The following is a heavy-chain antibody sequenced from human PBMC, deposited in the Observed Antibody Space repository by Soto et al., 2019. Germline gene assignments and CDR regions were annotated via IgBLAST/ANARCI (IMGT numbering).Heavy chain of an antibody. CDR2: ISGTGYGT. V-gene: IGHV3-23*01. Sequence: GGSLRLSCAASGFTFSNTAMNWVRQAPGKGLEWVSGISGTGYGTYYADSVKGRFTISRDSSNNTLYLQMNSLRGEDTAIYYCANARQAQSHYYYGMDVWGQGTPVTVSS. D-gene: IGHD6-19*01. CDR1: GFTFSNTA. J-gene: IGHJ6*02. CDR3: ANARQAQSHYYYGMDV.